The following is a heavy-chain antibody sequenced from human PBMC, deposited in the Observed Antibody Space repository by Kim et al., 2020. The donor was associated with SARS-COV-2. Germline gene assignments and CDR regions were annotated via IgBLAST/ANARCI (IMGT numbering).Heavy chain of an antibody. D-gene: IGHD3-22*01. CDR2: MRNSDGNS. J-gene: IGHJ4*02. CDR3: AKDGGPAYYYDSSGYFDY. Sequence: GGCLRLSCVASGFTFSNYAMSWVRQAPGKGLEWVSAMRNSDGNSSYADSVKGRFTISRDNFKNTLYLHMNSLRAEDSAVYYCAKDGGPAYYYDSSGYFDYWGQGTLVTVSS. V-gene: IGHV3-23*01. CDR1: GFTFSNYA.